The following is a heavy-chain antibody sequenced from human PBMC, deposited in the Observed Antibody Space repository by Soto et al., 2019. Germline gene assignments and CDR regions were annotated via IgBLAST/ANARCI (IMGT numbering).Heavy chain of an antibody. CDR2: IYYTGNT. CDR3: ERHSIWLLLSDY. Sequence: SETLSLTWNVAGGSIRNSNYYWGWIRQPPGKGLEWIGSIYYTGNTYYNPSLKSRVTISVDTSKNQFSLKLGSVTAADTAVYFCERHSIWLLLSDYWGQGTLVTVSS. CDR1: GGSIRNSNYY. V-gene: IGHV4-39*01. J-gene: IGHJ4*02. D-gene: IGHD3-22*01.